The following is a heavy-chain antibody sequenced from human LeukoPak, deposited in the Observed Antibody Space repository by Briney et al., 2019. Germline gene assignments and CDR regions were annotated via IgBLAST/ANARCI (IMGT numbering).Heavy chain of an antibody. Sequence: PGGSLRLSCAASGFTFSSYEMNWVRQAPGKGLEWVSYISSSGSTIYYADSVKGRFTISRDNAKNSLYLQMNSLRAEDTAVYYCARERADYGDYGNGNYWGQGTLVTVSS. D-gene: IGHD4-17*01. J-gene: IGHJ4*02. CDR2: ISSSGSTI. V-gene: IGHV3-48*03. CDR1: GFTFSSYE. CDR3: ARERADYGDYGNGNY.